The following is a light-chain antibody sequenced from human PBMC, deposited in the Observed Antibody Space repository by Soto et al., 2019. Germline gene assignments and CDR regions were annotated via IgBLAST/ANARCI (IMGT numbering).Light chain of an antibody. CDR1: SSDVGGYNY. Sequence: QSALTQPASVSASLGQSITISCTGTSSDVGGYNYVSWYQHHPGKVPKLLIFKVNNRPSGVSNRFSGSRSANTASLTISGLQADDEADYYCSSFTGSSTQVFGGGTKLTVL. V-gene: IGLV2-14*01. CDR3: SSFTGSSTQV. CDR2: KVN. J-gene: IGLJ3*02.